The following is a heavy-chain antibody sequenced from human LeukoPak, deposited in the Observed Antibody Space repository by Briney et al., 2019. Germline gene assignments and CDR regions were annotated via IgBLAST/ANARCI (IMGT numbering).Heavy chain of an antibody. Sequence: SQTLSLTCAISGDIVSSNSAAWNWISQSPSRGLEWLGRTYYRAKWYNDYAVSVKSRITINPDTSKNQFSLQLNSVTPEDTAVYYCARLVTMVRGPYVYYYYGMDVWGKGSTVTVSS. CDR2: TYYRAKWYN. D-gene: IGHD3-10*01. CDR3: ARLVTMVRGPYVYYYYGMDV. V-gene: IGHV6-1*01. J-gene: IGHJ6*04. CDR1: GDIVSSNSAA.